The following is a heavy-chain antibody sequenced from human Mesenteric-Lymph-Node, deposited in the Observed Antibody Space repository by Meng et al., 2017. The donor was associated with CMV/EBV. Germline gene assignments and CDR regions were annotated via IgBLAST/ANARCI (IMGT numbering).Heavy chain of an antibody. Sequence: SETLSLTCAVYGGSFSGYYWSWIRQPPGKGLEWIGEINHSGSTNYNPSLKSRVTISVDTSKNQFSLKLSSVTAADTAVYYCARQAMVRGNPYYYYYGMDVWGQGTTVTVSS. CDR3: ARQAMVRGNPYYYYYGMDV. D-gene: IGHD3-10*01. CDR1: GGSFSGYY. J-gene: IGHJ6*02. V-gene: IGHV4-34*01. CDR2: INHSGST.